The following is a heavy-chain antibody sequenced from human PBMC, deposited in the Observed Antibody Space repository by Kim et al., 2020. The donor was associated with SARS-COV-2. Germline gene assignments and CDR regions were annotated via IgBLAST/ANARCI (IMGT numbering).Heavy chain of an antibody. CDR3: ATQDYYNTSGHSEEYFHQ. J-gene: IGHJ1*01. V-gene: IGHV1-69*13. CDR1: GGTLNTYA. Sequence: SVKVSCKTSGGTLNTYAISWVRQAPGQGLEWLGAILPIFGTTIYARKFQNRVTITADESTSTAYVEVRSLRSEDTAIYFCATQDYYNTSGHSEEYFHQWVQG. D-gene: IGHD3-22*01. CDR2: ILPIFGTT.